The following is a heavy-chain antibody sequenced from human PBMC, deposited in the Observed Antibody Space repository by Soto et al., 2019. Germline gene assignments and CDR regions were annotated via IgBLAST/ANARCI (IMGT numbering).Heavy chain of an antibody. D-gene: IGHD5-12*01. CDR3: ARGSGPAVAD. J-gene: IGHJ4*02. CDR1: GYTFITYL. CDR2: VNAGTGAT. V-gene: IGHV1-3*05. Sequence: QVQIVQSGAEERKPGASVKISCRTSGYTFITYLIHWVRQAPGQTHEWMGWVNAGTGATKYSQKFQGRVTFSRDTSARTAYMELSRLTSEDTAVYYCARGSGPAVADWGQGTLVTVSS.